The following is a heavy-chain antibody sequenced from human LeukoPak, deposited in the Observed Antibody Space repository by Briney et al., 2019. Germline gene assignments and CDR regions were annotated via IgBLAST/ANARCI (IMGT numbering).Heavy chain of an antibody. V-gene: IGHV3-23*01. J-gene: IGHJ4*02. CDR1: GFTFSSYA. D-gene: IGHD3-22*01. Sequence: GGSLRPSCAASGFTFSSYAMSWVRQAPGKRLEWVSAISGGGGTTYYADSVKGRFTISRDNSKNTLFLQMNSLRAEDTAVYYCAKGSGPYTSGYYGHWGQGTLVTVSS. CDR2: ISGGGGTT. CDR3: AKGSGPYTSGYYGH.